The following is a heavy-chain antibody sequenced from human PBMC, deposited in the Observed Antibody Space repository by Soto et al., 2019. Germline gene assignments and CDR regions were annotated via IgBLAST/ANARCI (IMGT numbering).Heavy chain of an antibody. V-gene: IGHV3-23*01. J-gene: IGHJ6*02. CDR2: ISGSGGST. CDR3: AKDAPQYYDSSGRSRYYYYGMDV. D-gene: IGHD3-22*01. Sequence: GGSLRLSCAASGFTFSSYAMSWVRQAPGKGLEWVSAISGSGGSTYYADSVKGRFTISRDNSKNTLYLQMNSLRAEDTAVYYCAKDAPQYYDSSGRSRYYYYGMDVWGQGTTVTVSS. CDR1: GFTFSSYA.